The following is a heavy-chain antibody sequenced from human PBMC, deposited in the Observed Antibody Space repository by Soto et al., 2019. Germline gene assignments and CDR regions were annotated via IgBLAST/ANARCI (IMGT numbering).Heavy chain of an antibody. V-gene: IGHV3-74*01. CDR1: GYTFSSQW. J-gene: IGHJ4*02. Sequence: VGSLRLSCAASGYTFSSQWMYWIRQVPGKGLVWVSRINGDGSSTRYADFVQGRFTISRDNAENTLYMQMNSLRAEDTAVYYCVRGAPFDYWGQGTLVTAPQ. CDR2: INGDGSST. CDR3: VRGAPFDY.